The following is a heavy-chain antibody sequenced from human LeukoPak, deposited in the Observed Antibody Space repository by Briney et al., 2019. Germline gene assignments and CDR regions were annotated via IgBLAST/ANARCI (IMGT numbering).Heavy chain of an antibody. CDR2: INTNTGNP. CDR1: GYTLTSYA. CDR3: AREIERGSQSYDY. J-gene: IGHJ4*02. Sequence: ASVTVSFKASGYTLTSYAMNWVRQAPGQGLEWMGWINTNTGNPTYAQGFTGRFVFSLDTSVSTAYLQISSLKAEDTAVYYCAREIERGSQSYDYWGQGTLVTVSS. V-gene: IGHV7-4-1*02. D-gene: IGHD1-26*01.